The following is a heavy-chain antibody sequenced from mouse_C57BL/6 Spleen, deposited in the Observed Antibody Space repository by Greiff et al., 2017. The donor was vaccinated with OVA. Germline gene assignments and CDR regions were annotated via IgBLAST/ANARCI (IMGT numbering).Heavy chain of an antibody. Sequence: VQVVESGPELVKPGASVKISCKASGYAFSSSWMNWVKQRPGKGLEWIGRIYPGDGDTNYNGKFTGKATLTADKSSSTSYMQRSSLTSEDSAVYFCARWKLDSSGYVYFDYWGQGTTLTVSS. CDR1: GYAFSSSW. CDR3: ARWKLDSSGYVYFDY. V-gene: IGHV1-82*01. J-gene: IGHJ2*01. CDR2: IYPGDGDT. D-gene: IGHD3-2*02.